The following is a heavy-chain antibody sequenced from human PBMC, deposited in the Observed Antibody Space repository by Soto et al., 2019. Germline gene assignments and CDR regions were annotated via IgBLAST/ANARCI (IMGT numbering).Heavy chain of an antibody. J-gene: IGHJ4*02. CDR3: ARDPRIAARPYFDY. CDR1: GFTFSSYW. Sequence: GGSLRLSCAASGFTFSSYWMHWVHQAPGKGLVWVSRINSDGSSTSYADSVKGRFTISRDNAKNTLYLQMNSLRAEDTAVYYCARDPRIAARPYFDYWGQGTLVTVSS. CDR2: INSDGSST. D-gene: IGHD6-6*01. V-gene: IGHV3-74*01.